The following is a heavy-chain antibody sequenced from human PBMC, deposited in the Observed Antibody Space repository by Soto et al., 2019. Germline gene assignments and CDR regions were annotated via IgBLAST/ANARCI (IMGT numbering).Heavy chain of an antibody. CDR2: IYHSGST. CDR3: XXXXXXXXXXXXXXXXXXXXXXXXXX. CDR1: GASISGYY. V-gene: IGHV4-59*01. Sequence: QVQLQESGPGLVKPSETLSLTCTISGASISGYYWNWIRQPPGKELEWIGYIYHSGSTNYNPSLMSRVTISLDTSKTQFSLKLSXXTAAXXAVXXXXXXXXXXXXXXXXXXXXXXXXXXXXXWGRGTLVTVSS. J-gene: IGHJ2*01.